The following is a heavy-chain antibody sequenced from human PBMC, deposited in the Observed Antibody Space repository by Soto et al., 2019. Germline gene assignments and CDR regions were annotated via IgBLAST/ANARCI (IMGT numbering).Heavy chain of an antibody. CDR1: GFTFTSSA. J-gene: IGHJ3*02. CDR3: AAQWYYDFWSGHRAFDI. Sequence: SVKVSCKASGFTFTSSAMQWVRQARGQRLEWIGWIVVGSGNTNYAQKFQERVTITRDMSTSTAYMELSSLRSEDTAVYYCAAQWYYDFWSGHRAFDIWGQGTMVTVS. V-gene: IGHV1-58*02. CDR2: IVVGSGNT. D-gene: IGHD3-3*01.